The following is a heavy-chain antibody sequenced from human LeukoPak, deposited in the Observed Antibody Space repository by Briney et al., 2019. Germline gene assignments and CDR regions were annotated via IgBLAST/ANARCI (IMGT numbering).Heavy chain of an antibody. CDR1: GFTLSSYE. CDR3: AREVYSSNSD. D-gene: IGHD6-13*01. J-gene: IGHJ4*02. V-gene: IGHV3-48*03. CDR2: ISSSGSTI. Sequence: PGGSLRLSCAASGFTLSSYEMNRVRQAPGKGLEWVSYISSSGSTIYYADSVKGRFTISRDNAKNSLYLQMNSLRAEDTAVYYCAREVYSSNSDWGQGTLVTVSS.